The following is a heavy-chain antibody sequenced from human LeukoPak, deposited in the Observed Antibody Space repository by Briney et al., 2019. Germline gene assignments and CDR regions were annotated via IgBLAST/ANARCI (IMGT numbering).Heavy chain of an antibody. V-gene: IGHV4-34*01. J-gene: IGHJ2*01. CDR2: INHSGST. CDR3: AIPRYSSFHWYFDL. CDR1: GGSFSGYY. Sequence: SETLSLTCAVYGGSFSGYYWSWIRQPPGKGLEWIGEINHSGSTNYNPSLKSRVTISVDTSKNQFSLKLSSVTAADTAVYYCAIPRYSSFHWYFDLWGRGTLVTVSS. D-gene: IGHD6-6*01.